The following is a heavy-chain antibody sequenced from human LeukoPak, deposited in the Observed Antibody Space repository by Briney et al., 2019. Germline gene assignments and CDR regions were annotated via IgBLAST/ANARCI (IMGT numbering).Heavy chain of an antibody. V-gene: IGHV4-34*01. Sequence: SETLSLTCAVYGGSFSGFYWSWIRQPPGKGLQWIGEINHSGSTNYNPSLKSRVTISVDPSKNQFSLKVNSVTAADTAVYYCTRDRYSLSNWSPGTLVTVSS. CDR2: INHSGST. D-gene: IGHD2-21*01. J-gene: IGHJ4*02. CDR3: TRDRYSLSN. CDR1: GGSFSGFY.